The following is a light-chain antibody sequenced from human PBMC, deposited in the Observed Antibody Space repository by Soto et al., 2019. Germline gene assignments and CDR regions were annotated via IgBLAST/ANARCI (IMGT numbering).Light chain of an antibody. CDR2: DAS. J-gene: IGKJ1*01. CDR3: QQRNYWPRT. CDR1: QSVSSY. V-gene: IGKV3-11*01. Sequence: EIVLTQSPATLSLSPGERATLSCRASQSVSSYLTWYQQKPGQAPRFLIYDASNRATGIPARFSGSGSGTDFTLTISSLEPEDFAVYYCQQRNYWPRTFGQGIKVEIK.